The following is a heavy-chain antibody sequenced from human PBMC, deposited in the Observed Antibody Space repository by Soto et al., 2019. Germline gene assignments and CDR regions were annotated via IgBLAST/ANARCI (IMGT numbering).Heavy chain of an antibody. CDR3: ARHGPSIAAARRGYNWFDP. CDR2: IYYSGST. Sequence: SETLSLTCTVSGGSISSYYWSWIRQPPGKGLEWIGYIYYSGSTNYNPSLKSRVTISVDTSKNQFSLKLSSVTAADTAVYYCARHGPSIAAARRGYNWFDPWGQGTLVTVSS. V-gene: IGHV4-59*08. D-gene: IGHD6-13*01. CDR1: GGSISSYY. J-gene: IGHJ5*02.